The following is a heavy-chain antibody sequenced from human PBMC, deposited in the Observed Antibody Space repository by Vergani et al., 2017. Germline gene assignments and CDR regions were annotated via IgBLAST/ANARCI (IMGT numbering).Heavy chain of an antibody. D-gene: IGHD1-14*01. CDR1: GGSISSGSYY. CDR2: IYTSGST. V-gene: IGHV4-61*02. Sequence: QVQLQESGPGLVKPSQTLSLTCTVSGGSISSGSYYWSWIRQPAGKGLEWIGRIYTSGSTNYNPSLKSRVTMSVDTSKNQFSLKMLSVTAADTAVYYCARLYNALDYWGPGTLVTISS. J-gene: IGHJ4*02. CDR3: ARLYNALDY.